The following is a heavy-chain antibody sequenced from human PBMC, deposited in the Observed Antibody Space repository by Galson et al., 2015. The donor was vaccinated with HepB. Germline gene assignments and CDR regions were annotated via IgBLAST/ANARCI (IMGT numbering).Heavy chain of an antibody. CDR3: AKDQQQLDYGMDV. V-gene: IGHV3-23*01. CDR1: GFTFSSYA. Sequence: SLRLSCAASGFTFSSYAMSWVRQAPGKGLEWVSAISGSGGSTYYADSVKGRFTISRDNSKNTLYLQMNSLRAEDTAVYYCAKDQQQLDYGMDVWGQGTTVTVSS. D-gene: IGHD6-13*01. CDR2: ISGSGGST. J-gene: IGHJ6*02.